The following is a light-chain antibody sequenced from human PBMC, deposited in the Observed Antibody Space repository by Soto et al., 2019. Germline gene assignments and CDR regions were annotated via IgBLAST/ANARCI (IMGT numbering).Light chain of an antibody. CDR3: QQYASPIT. Sequence: ESVLTQSPGTLSLSPGERATLSCRASQSVSSSYLAWYQQKPGQARRLLIYGASSRATGIPDRFGGSGCGTDFTLTISRLEAEDFAVYYCQQYASPITFGPGTKVDIK. J-gene: IGKJ3*01. CDR2: GAS. V-gene: IGKV3-20*01. CDR1: QSVSSSY.